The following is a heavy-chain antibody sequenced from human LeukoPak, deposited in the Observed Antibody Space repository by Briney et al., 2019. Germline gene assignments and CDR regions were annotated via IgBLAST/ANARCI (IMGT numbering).Heavy chain of an antibody. D-gene: IGHD6-19*01. CDR2: IYHSGST. CDR3: ARAYSRSSGRFYYYYYCMDV. J-gene: IGHJ6*03. CDR1: GYSISSGYY. Sequence: SETLSLTCTVSGYSISSGYYWGWIRQPPGKGLEWIGSIYHSGSTYYNPSLKSRVTISVDTSKNQFSLKLSSVTAADTAVYYCARAYSRSSGRFYYYYYCMDVWGKGTTVTVSS. V-gene: IGHV4-38-2*02.